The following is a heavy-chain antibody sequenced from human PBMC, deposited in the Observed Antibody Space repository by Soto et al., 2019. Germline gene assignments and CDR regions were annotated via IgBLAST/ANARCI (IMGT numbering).Heavy chain of an antibody. CDR2: ISSTTNYI. Sequence: EVQLVDSGGGLVKPGGSLRLSCAASGFTFTRYSMNWVRQAPGKGLEWVSSISSTTNYIYYGDSMKGRFTISRDNAKKSLYLEMNSLRAEDTAVYYCARESEDLTSNFDYWGQGTLVTVSS. CDR1: GFTFTRYS. J-gene: IGHJ4*02. CDR3: ARESEDLTSNFDY. V-gene: IGHV3-21*01.